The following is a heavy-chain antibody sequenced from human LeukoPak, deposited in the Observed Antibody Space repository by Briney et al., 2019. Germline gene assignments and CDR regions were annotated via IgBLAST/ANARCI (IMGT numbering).Heavy chain of an antibody. CDR2: ISSSGSTI. D-gene: IGHD2-2*01. V-gene: IGHV3-11*04. CDR3: ARGVGYCSSTSCLTYFDY. CDR1: GFTFSDYY. J-gene: IGHJ4*02. Sequence: GGSLRLSCAASGFTFSDYYMSWIRQAPGKGLEWVSYISSSGSTIYYADSVKGRFTISRDNAKNSLFLQMNSLRAEDTAVYHCARGVGYCSSTSCLTYFDYWGQGTLVTVSS.